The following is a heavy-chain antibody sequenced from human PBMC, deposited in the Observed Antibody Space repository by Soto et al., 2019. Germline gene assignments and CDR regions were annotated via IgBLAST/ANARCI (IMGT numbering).Heavy chain of an antibody. CDR2: ISSSSSTI. Sequence: GGSLRLSCAASGFTFSSYSMNWVRQAPGKGLEWVSYISSSSSTIYYANSVKGRFTISRDNAKNSLYLQMNSLRAEDTAVYYCARDPYDILTGYYESAFDIWGQGTMVTVSS. V-gene: IGHV3-48*01. CDR3: ARDPYDILTGYYESAFDI. J-gene: IGHJ3*02. CDR1: GFTFSSYS. D-gene: IGHD3-9*01.